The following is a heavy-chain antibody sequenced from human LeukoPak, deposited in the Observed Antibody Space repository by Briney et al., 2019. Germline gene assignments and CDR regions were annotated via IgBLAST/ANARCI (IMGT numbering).Heavy chain of an antibody. CDR1: GYSISSGYY. Sequence: SETLSLTCTVSGYSISSGYYWGWIRQPPGKGLEWIGSIYHSGSTYYNPSLKSRVTISVDTSKNQFSLKLSSVTAADTAVYYCASYCSGSSCYRTSDIWGQGTMVTVSS. CDR2: IYHSGST. J-gene: IGHJ3*02. V-gene: IGHV4-38-2*02. CDR3: ASYCSGSSCYRTSDI. D-gene: IGHD2-15*01.